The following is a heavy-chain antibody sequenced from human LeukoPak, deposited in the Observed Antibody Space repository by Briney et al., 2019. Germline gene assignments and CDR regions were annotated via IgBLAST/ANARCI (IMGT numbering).Heavy chain of an antibody. CDR1: GGSISSYY. Sequence: SETLSLTCTVSGGSISSYYWSWIRQPPGKGLEWIGYIYYSGSTNYNPSLRSRVTISVDTSKNQFSLKLSSVTAAVTAVYYCARASGNYPTGYYYYYYMDVWGKGTTVTVSS. D-gene: IGHD1-26*01. J-gene: IGHJ6*03. CDR2: IYYSGST. CDR3: ARASGNYPTGYYYYYYMDV. V-gene: IGHV4-59*12.